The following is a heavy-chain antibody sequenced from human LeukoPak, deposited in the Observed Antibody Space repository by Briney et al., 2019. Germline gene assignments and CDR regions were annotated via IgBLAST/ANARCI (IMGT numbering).Heavy chain of an antibody. Sequence: PQTLSLTCAVSGGSISSGGYSWSWIRQPPGKGLEWIGYIYHSGSTYYNPSLKSRVTISVDRSKNQFSLKLSSVTAADTAVYYCARAGLTIFDYWGQGTLVTVSS. CDR1: GGSISSGGYS. J-gene: IGHJ4*02. V-gene: IGHV4-30-2*01. CDR2: IYHSGST. D-gene: IGHD1/OR15-1a*01. CDR3: ARAGLTIFDY.